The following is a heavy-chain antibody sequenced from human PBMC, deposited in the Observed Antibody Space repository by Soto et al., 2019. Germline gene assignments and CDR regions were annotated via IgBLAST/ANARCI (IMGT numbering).Heavy chain of an antibody. CDR1: GFTFRNYA. CDR2: ISAAGDP. V-gene: IGHV3-13*05. J-gene: IGHJ6*02. CDR3: ARTDRDFYGLDV. Sequence: EVQLVESGGGLVQPGGSLRPSCEASGFTFRNYAMPWVRQGTGKGLQWVSGISAAGDPDYADSVEGRFTISRENAQNSFFLQMNSLRVGDTAVYYCARTDRDFYGLDVWGQGTTVIVSS.